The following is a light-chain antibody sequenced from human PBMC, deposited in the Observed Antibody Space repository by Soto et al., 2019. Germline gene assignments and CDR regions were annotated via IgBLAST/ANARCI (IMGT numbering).Light chain of an antibody. V-gene: IGKV3-15*01. CDR3: QQYNNWPT. CDR1: QSVSSSY. CDR2: GAS. J-gene: IGKJ1*01. Sequence: EIVLTQSPGTLSLSPGERATLSCRASQSVSSSYLAWYQQKPGQAPRLLIYGASTRATGIPARFSGSGSGTEFTLTISSLQSEDFAVYYCQQYNNWPTFGQGTKVGIK.